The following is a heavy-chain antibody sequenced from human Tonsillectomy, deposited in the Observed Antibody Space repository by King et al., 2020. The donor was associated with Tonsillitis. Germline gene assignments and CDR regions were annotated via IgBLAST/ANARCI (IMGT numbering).Heavy chain of an antibody. Sequence: VQLQESGPGLVKYSATLSLICSVSGASISSSRYYWGWIRQPPGKGLEWIGSIYYSGSTYYNPSLKSRVTISADTSKNQFSLKLSSVTAADTAVYYCARLVGSGDIVVVGAAHWGQGTLVTVSS. D-gene: IGHD2-15*01. CDR2: IYYSGST. CDR1: GASISSSRYY. J-gene: IGHJ4*02. CDR3: ARLVGSGDIVVVGAAH. V-gene: IGHV4-39*01.